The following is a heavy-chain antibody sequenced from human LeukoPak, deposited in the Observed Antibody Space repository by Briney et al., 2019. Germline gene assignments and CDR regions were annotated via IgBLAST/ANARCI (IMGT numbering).Heavy chain of an antibody. V-gene: IGHV1-2*02. D-gene: IGHD6-13*01. J-gene: IGHJ4*02. Sequence: GASAKVSCKASGYTFSDYYMHWVRQAPGQGLEWMGWINPNSGGTNYVQKFQGRVTMTRDTSITTAYMELSRLKSDDTAVYYCASGYSWSGDYWGQGTLVTVSS. CDR3: ASGYSWSGDY. CDR1: GYTFSDYY. CDR2: INPNSGGT.